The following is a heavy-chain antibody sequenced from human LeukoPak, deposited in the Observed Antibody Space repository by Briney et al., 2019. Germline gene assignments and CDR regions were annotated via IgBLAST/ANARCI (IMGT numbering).Heavy chain of an antibody. V-gene: IGHV3-30*19. CDR2: ISYDGSNT. Sequence: GGSLRLSCAASGFTSSNYGMHWVRQGPGKGLGRVAGISYDGSNTYCADSVKGRFTISRDNSRNTLYLQMNSLGPEDTAVYSCERDYDRSGHFSYFDCWGQGTLVTVSS. J-gene: IGHJ4*02. D-gene: IGHD3-22*01. CDR1: GFTSSNYG. CDR3: ERDYDRSGHFSYFDC.